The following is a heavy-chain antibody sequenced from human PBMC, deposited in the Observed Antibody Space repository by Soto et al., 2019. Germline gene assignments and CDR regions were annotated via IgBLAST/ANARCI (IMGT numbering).Heavy chain of an antibody. CDR2: IWYDGSNK. J-gene: IGHJ5*02. D-gene: IGHD3-9*01. V-gene: IGHV3-33*01. Sequence: QVQLVESGGGVVQPGRSLRLSCAASGFTFSSYGMHWVRQAPGTGLEWVAVIWYDGSNKYYADSVKGRFTISRDNSKNTLYLQMNSLRAEDTAVYYCARTFLPYYDILTGYYSWFDPWGQGTLVTVSS. CDR1: GFTFSSYG. CDR3: ARTFLPYYDILTGYYSWFDP.